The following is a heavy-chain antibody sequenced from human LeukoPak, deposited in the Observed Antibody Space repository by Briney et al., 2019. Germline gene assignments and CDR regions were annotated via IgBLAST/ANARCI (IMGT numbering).Heavy chain of an antibody. Sequence: PGGSLRLSCAASGFTFSNYNMNWVRQAPGRGLEWVSSISSSASYIYYADSVKGRFTISRDNAKNSLYLQMNSLRAEDTAVYYCAGSGSYYFDYWGQGTLVTVSS. CDR2: ISSSASYI. V-gene: IGHV3-21*01. CDR3: AGSGSYYFDY. D-gene: IGHD1-26*01. CDR1: GFTFSNYN. J-gene: IGHJ4*02.